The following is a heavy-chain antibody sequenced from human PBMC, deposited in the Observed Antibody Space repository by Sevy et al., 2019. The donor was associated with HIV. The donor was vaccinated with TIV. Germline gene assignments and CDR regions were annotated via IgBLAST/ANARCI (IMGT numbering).Heavy chain of an antibody. CDR1: GYTFTSYD. V-gene: IGHV1-8*01. CDR2: MNPNSGNT. Sequence: ASVKVSCKASGYTFTSYDINWVRQATGQGLEWMGWMNPNSGNTGYAQKFQGRVTMTRNTSISTAYMELGSLRSEDTAVYYCAGEGRFGEFYYYYYYGMDVWGQGTTVTVSS. CDR3: AGEGRFGEFYYYYYYGMDV. J-gene: IGHJ6*02. D-gene: IGHD3-10*01.